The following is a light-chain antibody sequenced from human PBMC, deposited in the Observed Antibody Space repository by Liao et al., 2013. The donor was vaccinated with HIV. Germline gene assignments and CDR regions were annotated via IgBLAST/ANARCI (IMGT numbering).Light chain of an antibody. CDR3: QAWDSSTEWV. J-gene: IGLJ3*02. CDR2: EDT. CDR1: KLGDKY. V-gene: IGLV3-1*01. Sequence: SYDLTQPPSVSVSPGQTATISCSGDKLGDKYVCWYQQKSGQSPVLVLYEDTKRPSGIPERFSGSNSGNTATLTISGTQAMDEADYYCQAWDSSTEWVFGGGTKLTVL.